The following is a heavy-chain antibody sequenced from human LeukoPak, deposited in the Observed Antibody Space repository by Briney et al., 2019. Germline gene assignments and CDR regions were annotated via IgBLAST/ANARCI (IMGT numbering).Heavy chain of an antibody. CDR2: INHSGST. Sequence: PSETLSLTCAVYGRSFSGYYWSWIRQPPGKGLEWIGEINHSGSTNYNPSLKSRVTISVDTSKNQFSLKLSSVTAADTAVYYCARGRTSSSYHFDYWGQGTLVTVSS. J-gene: IGHJ4*02. V-gene: IGHV4-34*01. D-gene: IGHD1-14*01. CDR1: GRSFSGYY. CDR3: ARGRTSSSYHFDY.